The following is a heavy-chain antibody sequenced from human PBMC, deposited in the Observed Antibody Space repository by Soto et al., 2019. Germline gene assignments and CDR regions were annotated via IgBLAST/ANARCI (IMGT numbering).Heavy chain of an antibody. CDR3: ARFGTYGDYFDY. D-gene: IGHD4-17*01. V-gene: IGHV4-59*11. J-gene: IGHJ4*02. CDR1: GGSINNHY. Sequence: PSETLSLTCTVSGGSINNHYWSWIRQPPEKGLEWIGYIYYSGSTNYNPSLKSRVTISVDTSKSQFSLKLSSVTAADTAVYYCARFGTYGDYFDYWGQGTLVTVSS. CDR2: IYYSGST.